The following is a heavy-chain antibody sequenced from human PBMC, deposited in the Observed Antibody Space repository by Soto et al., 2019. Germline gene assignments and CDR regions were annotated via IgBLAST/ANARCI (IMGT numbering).Heavy chain of an antibody. V-gene: IGHV3-33*01. CDR1: GFTFKNYG. J-gene: IGHJ3*02. Sequence: QVQLLDSGGGVVQPGRSLRLSCAASGFTFKNYGMHWVRQAPGKGLEWVAVIWADGNHKFYVESVKGRFTIFRDNSRDSLNLQMDSLRVEDSAMYYCVRERGPFNDFDIWGRGTMVTVSS. CDR2: IWADGNHK. CDR3: VRERGPFNDFDI.